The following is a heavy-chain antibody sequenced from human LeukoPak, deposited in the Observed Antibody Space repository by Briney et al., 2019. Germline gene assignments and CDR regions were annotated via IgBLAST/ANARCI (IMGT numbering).Heavy chain of an antibody. J-gene: IGHJ5*02. CDR1: GYTFTGYY. D-gene: IGHD3-10*01. CDR3: ARGGHRRYYYTSGSAFDP. Sequence: ASVKVSCKASGYTFTGYYMHWVQQAPGQGLEWMGWINPNSGGTNYAQKFQGRVTMTRDTSISTAYMELSRLRSDDTAVYYCARGGHRRYYYTSGSAFDPWGQGTLVTVSS. CDR2: INPNSGGT. V-gene: IGHV1-2*02.